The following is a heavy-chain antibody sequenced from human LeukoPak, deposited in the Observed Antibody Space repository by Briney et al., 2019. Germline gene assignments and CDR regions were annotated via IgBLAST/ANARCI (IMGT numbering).Heavy chain of an antibody. CDR3: ARFRNNVFWPDSSYFDY. J-gene: IGHJ4*02. Sequence: ASVKVSCKASGGTFSSYAISWVRQAPGQGLEWMGWISTYNGNTNSAQNLQGRVTMTTDTSTSTAYMELRSLRSDDTAVYYCARFRNNVFWPDSSYFDYWGRGPLVTVSS. V-gene: IGHV1-18*01. D-gene: IGHD3-3*01. CDR1: GGTFSSYA. CDR2: ISTYNGNT.